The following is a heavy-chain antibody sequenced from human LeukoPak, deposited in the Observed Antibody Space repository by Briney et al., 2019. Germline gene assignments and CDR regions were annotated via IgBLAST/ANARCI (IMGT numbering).Heavy chain of an antibody. CDR1: GYTFTGYY. CDR3: TYYYDSRGYRNY. D-gene: IGHD3-22*01. Sequence: ASVKVSCKASGYTFTGYYMHWVRQAPGQGLEWMGRINPNSGGTNYAQKFQGRVTMTRDTSISTAYMELSRLRSADTAVYYCTYYYDSRGYRNYWGQGTLVTVSS. V-gene: IGHV1-2*06. CDR2: INPNSGGT. J-gene: IGHJ4*02.